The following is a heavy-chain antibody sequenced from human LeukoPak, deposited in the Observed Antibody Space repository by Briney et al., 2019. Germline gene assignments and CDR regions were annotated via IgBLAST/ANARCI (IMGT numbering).Heavy chain of an antibody. CDR2: IYYSGST. Sequence: SETLSLTCTVSGGSISSSSYYWGWIRQPPGKGLEWIGSIYYSGSTYYNPSLKSRVTISVDTSKNQFSLKLSSVTAADTAVYYCARVGVGATPSFGYWGQGTLVTVSS. V-gene: IGHV4-39*01. CDR1: GGSISSSSYY. J-gene: IGHJ4*02. D-gene: IGHD1-26*01. CDR3: ARVGVGATPSFGY.